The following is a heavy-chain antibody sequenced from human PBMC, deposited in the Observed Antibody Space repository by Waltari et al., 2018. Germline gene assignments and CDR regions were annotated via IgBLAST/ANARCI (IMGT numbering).Heavy chain of an antibody. CDR3: ARGGWQLVAQYYYYYMDV. J-gene: IGHJ6*03. D-gene: IGHD6-6*01. CDR2: INHSGST. CDR1: GGSFSGYY. V-gene: IGHV4-34*01. Sequence: QVQLQQWGAGLLKPSETLSLTCAVYGGSFSGYYWSWIRQPPGKGLEWIGEINHSGSTNYNPSVRSRVTRSVDTSKNQFSVKLSSVTAADTAVYYCARGGWQLVAQYYYYYMDVWGKGTTVTISS.